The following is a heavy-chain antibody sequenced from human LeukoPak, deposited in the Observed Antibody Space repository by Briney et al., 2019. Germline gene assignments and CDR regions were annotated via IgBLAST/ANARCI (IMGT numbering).Heavy chain of an antibody. CDR2: IDPSDSYT. Sequence: GESLRISCKGSGYSFTSYWISWVRQMPGKGLEWMGRIDPSDSYTNYSPSFQGHVTISADKSISTAYLQWSSLKASDTAMYYCASTHGDRLDYYGSGSYKGYWGQGTLVTVSS. J-gene: IGHJ4*02. D-gene: IGHD3-10*01. V-gene: IGHV5-10-1*01. CDR1: GYSFTSYW. CDR3: ASTHGDRLDYYGSGSYKGY.